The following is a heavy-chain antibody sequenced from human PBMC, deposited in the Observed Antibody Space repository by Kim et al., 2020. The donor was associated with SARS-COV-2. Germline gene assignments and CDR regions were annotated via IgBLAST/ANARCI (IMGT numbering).Heavy chain of an antibody. Sequence: SETLSLTCTVSGGSISSSSYYWGWIRQPPGKGLEWIGSIYYSGSTYYNPSLKSRVTISVDTSKNQFSLKLSSVTAADTAVYYCARHELTGITLFGVVTQRGWLDPWGQATLVTVSS. CDR3: ARHELTGITLFGVVTQRGWLDP. J-gene: IGHJ5*02. V-gene: IGHV4-39*01. CDR2: IYYSGST. CDR1: GGSISSSSYY. D-gene: IGHD3-3*01.